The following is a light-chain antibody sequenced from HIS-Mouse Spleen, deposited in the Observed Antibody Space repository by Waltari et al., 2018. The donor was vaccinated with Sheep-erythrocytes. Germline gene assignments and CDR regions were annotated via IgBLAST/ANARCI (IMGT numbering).Light chain of an antibody. Sequence: DIQMTQSPSSLSASVGDRVTITCRASQSISSYLNWYQQKPGKAPKLLIYAASRLQSGVPSRFSGSGSGTEFTLTISSLQPEDFATYYCQQSYSTPQFTFGPGTKVDIK. CDR3: QQSYSTPQFT. J-gene: IGKJ3*01. CDR1: QSISSY. V-gene: IGKV1-39*01. CDR2: AAS.